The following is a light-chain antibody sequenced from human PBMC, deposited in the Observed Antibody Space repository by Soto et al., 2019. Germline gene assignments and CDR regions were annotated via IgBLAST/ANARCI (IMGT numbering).Light chain of an antibody. CDR1: QTVSSNF. Sequence: EIVWPHSPGPFSLPQGERGTPSCRASQTVSSNFLAWYQQKPGQAPRLLIFDASTRATGIPDRFTGSGSGTDFTLTISRLEPEDFAVYYCQQYNSWPRTFGQGTKVDIK. CDR3: QQYNSWPRT. V-gene: IGKV3-20*01. J-gene: IGKJ1*01. CDR2: DAS.